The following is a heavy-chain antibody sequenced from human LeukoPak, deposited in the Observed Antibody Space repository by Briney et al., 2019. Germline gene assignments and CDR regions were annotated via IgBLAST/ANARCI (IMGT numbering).Heavy chain of an antibody. CDR1: GGSFSGYY. J-gene: IGHJ6*03. CDR2: INHSGST. CDR3: ARGLVRGGYYYYYYMDV. Sequence: SETLSLTCAVYGGSFSGYYWSWIRQPPGKGLEWIGEINHSGSTNYNPSLKSRVTISVDTSKNQFSLKLSSVTAADTAVYYCARGLVRGGYYYYYYMDVWGKGTTVTVSS. D-gene: IGHD3-10*01. V-gene: IGHV4-34*01.